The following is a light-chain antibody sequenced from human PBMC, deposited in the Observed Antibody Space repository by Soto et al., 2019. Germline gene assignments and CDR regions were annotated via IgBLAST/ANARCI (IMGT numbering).Light chain of an antibody. Sequence: DIVMTQSPDSLAVSLGERATINCKSSQSVLYSSNNKNYLAWYQQKPGQPHKLXIYWAYTRESGVHDRFSGSGSGTDFTLTISSLQAEDVAVYYCQQYYSTPWTFGQGTKVDIK. CDR1: QSVLYSSNNKNY. V-gene: IGKV4-1*01. J-gene: IGKJ1*01. CDR3: QQYYSTPWT. CDR2: WAY.